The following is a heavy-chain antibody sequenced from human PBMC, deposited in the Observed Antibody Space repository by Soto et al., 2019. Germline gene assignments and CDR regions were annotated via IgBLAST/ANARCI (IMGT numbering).Heavy chain of an antibody. CDR3: ARHGGEGIVITLGEVIPRVAFDS. Sequence: QVHLQESGPGLVRPSETLSLTCTVSGYSLSSNTFYWDWIRQPPGKGLEWIGNIDFSGRTSYNPSLRSRVTISADASKKQFSLKLTSVTAADTAIYYCARHGGEGIVITLGEVIPRVAFDSWGQGTVVTVSS. V-gene: IGHV4-39*01. J-gene: IGHJ4*02. D-gene: IGHD3-16*01. CDR1: GYSLSSNTFY. CDR2: IDFSGRT.